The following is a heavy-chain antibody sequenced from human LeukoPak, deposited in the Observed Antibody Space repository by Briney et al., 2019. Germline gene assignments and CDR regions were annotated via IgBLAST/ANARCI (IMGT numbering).Heavy chain of an antibody. D-gene: IGHD1-14*01. CDR2: STGTGYST. Sequence: GGSLRLSCAASEFTFSNYAMSWVRQAPGKGLEWVSGSTGTGYSTYYADSVKGRFTISRDNSKNTLYLQMNSLKTEDTAVYYCTTAIRVKPWGQGTLVTVSS. CDR1: EFTFSNYA. CDR3: TTAIRVKP. V-gene: IGHV3-23*01. J-gene: IGHJ5*02.